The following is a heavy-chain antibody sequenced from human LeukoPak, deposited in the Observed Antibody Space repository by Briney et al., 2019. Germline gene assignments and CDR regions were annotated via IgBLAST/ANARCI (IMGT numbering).Heavy chain of an antibody. CDR1: GGSISSGDYY. J-gene: IGHJ3*02. D-gene: IGHD2-21*02. V-gene: IGHV4-30-4*08. Sequence: SQTLSLTCTVSGGSISSGDYYWSWIRQPPGKGLQWIGYIYYSGSTYYNPSLKSRVTISVDTSKNQFSLKLSSVTAADTAVYYCARDYGGDHAFDIWGQGTMVTVSS. CDR3: ARDYGGDHAFDI. CDR2: IYYSGST.